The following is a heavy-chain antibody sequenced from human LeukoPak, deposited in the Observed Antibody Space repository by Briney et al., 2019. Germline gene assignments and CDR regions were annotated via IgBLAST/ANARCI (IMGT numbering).Heavy chain of an antibody. CDR3: ARGYCSSTSCPRADWFDP. D-gene: IGHD2-2*01. Sequence: SETLSLTCTVSGGSISSGGYYWSWIRQPPGKGLEWIGEINHSGSTNYNPSLKSRVTISVDTSKNQFSLKLSSVTAADTAVYYCARGYCSSTSCPRADWFDPWGQGTLVTVSS. V-gene: IGHV4-39*07. CDR2: INHSGST. J-gene: IGHJ5*02. CDR1: GGSISSGGYY.